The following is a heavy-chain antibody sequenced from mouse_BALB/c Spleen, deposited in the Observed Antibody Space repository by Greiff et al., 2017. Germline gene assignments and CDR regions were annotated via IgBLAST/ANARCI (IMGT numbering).Heavy chain of an antibody. V-gene: IGHV5-4*02. CDR2: ISDGGSYT. J-gene: IGHJ1*01. Sequence: DVMLVESGGGLVKPGGSLKLSCAASGFTFSDYYMYWVRQTPEKRLEWVATISDGGSYTYYPDSVKGRFTISRDNAKNNLYLQMSSLKSEDTAMYYCAGEGDYRFLHWYFDVWGAGTTVTVSS. CDR3: AGEGDYRFLHWYFDV. D-gene: IGHD2-14*01. CDR1: GFTFSDYY.